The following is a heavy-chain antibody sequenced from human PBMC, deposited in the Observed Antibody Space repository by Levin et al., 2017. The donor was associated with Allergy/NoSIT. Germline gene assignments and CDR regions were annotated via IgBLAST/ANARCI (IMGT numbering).Heavy chain of an antibody. Sequence: SCAVYGGSFSGYYWSWIRQPPGKGLEWIGEINHSGSTNYNPSLKSRVTISVDTSKNQFSLKLSSVTAADTAVYYCARTRHKADIDYWGQGTLVTVSS. V-gene: IGHV4-34*01. CDR3: ARTRHKADIDY. CDR1: GGSFSGYY. D-gene: IGHD2-15*01. J-gene: IGHJ4*02. CDR2: INHSGST.